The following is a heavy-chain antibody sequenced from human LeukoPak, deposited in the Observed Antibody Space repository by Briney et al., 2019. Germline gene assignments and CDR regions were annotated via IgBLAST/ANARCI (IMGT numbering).Heavy chain of an antibody. D-gene: IGHD3-22*01. CDR1: GLTFSSYW. Sequence: GGSLRLSCAASGLTFSSYWMSWVRQAPGKGLEWVANIKQDGSEKYYVDSVKGRFTISRDNAKNSLYLQMNSLRAEDTAVYYCASRVPHYYDSSGYYPYYFDYWGQGTLVTVSS. J-gene: IGHJ4*02. CDR3: ASRVPHYYDSSGYYPYYFDY. CDR2: IKQDGSEK. V-gene: IGHV3-7*01.